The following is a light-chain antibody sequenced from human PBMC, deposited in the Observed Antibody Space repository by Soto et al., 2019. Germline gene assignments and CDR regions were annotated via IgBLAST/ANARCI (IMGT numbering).Light chain of an antibody. V-gene: IGKV1-12*01. CDR3: QQANSFHLT. J-gene: IGKJ4*01. CDR1: QGISSL. CDR2: TAS. Sequence: DIQMTQSPSSVSASVGDGVTITCRASQGISSLLAWYQQKPGKAPNLLIHTASSLQSGVPSRFSGSGSGTDFTLTISSLQPEDFETYYCQQANSFHLTFGGGTKVEIK.